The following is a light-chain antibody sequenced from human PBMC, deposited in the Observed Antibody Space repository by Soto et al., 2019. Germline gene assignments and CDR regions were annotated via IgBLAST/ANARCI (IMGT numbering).Light chain of an antibody. CDR2: KAS. V-gene: IGKV1-5*03. CDR1: QSISSW. Sequence: DIQMTQSPSTLSASVGDRVTITCRASQSISSWLAWYQQKPGKAPNLLIYKASTLESGVPSRFSGRGSGKGFTLTISSVPPHDFATYYCQQYKSYPLPFGGGTKV. CDR3: QQYKSYPLP. J-gene: IGKJ4*01.